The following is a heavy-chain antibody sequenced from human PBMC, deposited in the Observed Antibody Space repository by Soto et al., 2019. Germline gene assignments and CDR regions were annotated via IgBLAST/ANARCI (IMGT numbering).Heavy chain of an antibody. Sequence: QVQLVQSGAEVQKPGSSVKVSCKASGDTFSSHALSWVRQAPGQGLEWMGGIIPIFDARTYAQKFQGRVTISADKSTKTGYMELSSLTSEDTAMYHCASSPAYGSSWYGIPPDLSHGMDVWGQGTTVTVSS. V-gene: IGHV1-69*06. CDR1: GDTFSSHA. J-gene: IGHJ6*02. D-gene: IGHD6-13*01. CDR3: ASSPAYGSSWYGIPPDLSHGMDV. CDR2: IIPIFDAR.